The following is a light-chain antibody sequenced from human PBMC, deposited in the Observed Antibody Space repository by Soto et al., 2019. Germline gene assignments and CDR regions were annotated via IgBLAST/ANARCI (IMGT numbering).Light chain of an antibody. CDR2: RYN. Sequence: QSVLTQPPSASGTPGQRVTISCSGSTSNIGSNYVYWYQQLPGTAPKLLIYRYNQRPSGVPDRLSGSKSGTSASLAISGLRSEDEADYYCAAWDDSQIVVFGGGTKLTVL. CDR3: AAWDDSQIVV. V-gene: IGLV1-47*01. CDR1: TSNIGSNY. J-gene: IGLJ2*01.